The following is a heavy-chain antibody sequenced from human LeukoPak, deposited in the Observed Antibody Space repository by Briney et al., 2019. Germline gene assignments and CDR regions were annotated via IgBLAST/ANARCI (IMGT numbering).Heavy chain of an antibody. J-gene: IGHJ1*01. CDR3: AKTIAAAGRGYFQD. V-gene: IGHV3-23*01. CDR2: VSGSGGST. Sequence: GGSLRLSCAASGYTFSSYAMSWVRQAPGKGLEWVSAVSGSGGSTYYADSVKGRFTISRDNSKNTLYLQMNSLRAEDTAVYYCAKTIAAAGRGYFQDWGQGTLVTVSS. D-gene: IGHD6-13*01. CDR1: GYTFSSYA.